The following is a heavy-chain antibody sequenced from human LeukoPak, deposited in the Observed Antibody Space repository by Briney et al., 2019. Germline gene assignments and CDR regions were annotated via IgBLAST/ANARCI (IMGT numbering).Heavy chain of an antibody. D-gene: IGHD2-2*01. CDR1: GFTVSSNY. V-gene: IGHV3-53*01. Sequence: GGSLRLSCAASGFTVSSNYMSWVRQAPGKGLEWVSVIYSGGSTYYADSVKGRFTISRDNSKNTLYLQMNSLRAEDTAVYYCARTPNQLPHYDAFDIWGQGTMVTVSS. CDR2: IYSGGST. CDR3: ARTPNQLPHYDAFDI. J-gene: IGHJ3*02.